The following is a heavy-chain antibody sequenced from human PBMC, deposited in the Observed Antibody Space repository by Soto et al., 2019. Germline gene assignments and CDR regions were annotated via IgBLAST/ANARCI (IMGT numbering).Heavy chain of an antibody. V-gene: IGHV1-8*01. Sequence: ASVKVSCKASGYTFTRYVINWVRQATGQGLEWMGWMNPNSGNTGYAQKFQGRVTMTRDTSVSTAYMELSSLRSEGQAVYYCGRDRADIFNGESLGPYYYMDVWGKGTTVTVSS. CDR3: GRDRADIFNGESLGPYYYMDV. CDR1: GYTFTRYV. J-gene: IGHJ6*03. CDR2: MNPNSGNT. D-gene: IGHD3-9*01.